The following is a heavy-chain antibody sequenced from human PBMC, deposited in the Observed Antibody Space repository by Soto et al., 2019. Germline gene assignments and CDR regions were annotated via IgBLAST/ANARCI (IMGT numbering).Heavy chain of an antibody. J-gene: IGHJ4*02. D-gene: IGHD2-21*02. CDR1: SGSISTANW. Sequence: QVPLQESGPRLVRPSGTLSLTCTVSSGSISTANWWSWVRQPPGRGLEWIGEIYHSGSTNYNLSLTSRVTLSVDKSKNQFSLRLSSVTAADTAMYYCARRGGGVLLTATTPFDYWGQGTLVTVSS. CDR2: IYHSGST. V-gene: IGHV4-4*02. CDR3: ARRGGGVLLTATTPFDY.